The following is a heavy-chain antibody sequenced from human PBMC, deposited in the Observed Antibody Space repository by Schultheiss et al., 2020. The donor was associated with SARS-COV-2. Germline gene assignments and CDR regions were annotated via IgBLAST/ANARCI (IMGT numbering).Heavy chain of an antibody. V-gene: IGHV3-72*01. D-gene: IGHD5-12*01. CDR2: TKNKASKYTT. J-gene: IGHJ4*02. CDR1: GFVFRNYA. Sequence: GGSLRLSCAASGFVFRNYAMSWVRQAPGKGLEWVGRTKNKASKYTTEYAASVKGRFTISRDDSQNSLNLQMNTLKTEDTAIYYCTTWMWASNNFWGRGTLVTVSS. CDR3: TTWMWASNNF.